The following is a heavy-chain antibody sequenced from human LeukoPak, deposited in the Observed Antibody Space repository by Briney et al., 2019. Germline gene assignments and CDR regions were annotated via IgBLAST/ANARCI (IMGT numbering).Heavy chain of an antibody. CDR3: ARETGTTGGAFDI. Sequence: SVKVSCKASGGAFSSYAISWVRQAPGQGLEWMGGIIPIFGTANYAQKFQGRVTITTDESTSTAYMELSSLRSEDTAVYYCARETGTTGGAFDIWGQGTMVTVSS. CDR1: GGAFSSYA. D-gene: IGHD1-1*01. V-gene: IGHV1-69*05. J-gene: IGHJ3*02. CDR2: IIPIFGTA.